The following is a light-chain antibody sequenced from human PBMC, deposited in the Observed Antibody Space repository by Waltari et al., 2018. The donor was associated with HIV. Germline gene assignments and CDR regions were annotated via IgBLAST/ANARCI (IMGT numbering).Light chain of an antibody. V-gene: IGKV1-5*03. CDR2: KAS. Sequence: DIQMTQSPSTLSASVGDRVTITCRASQSINSWLAWYQQKPGKAPKLLIYKASSLESGVPSRFSGTGSGTEFTLTISSLQPADFATYYCQQYNSYSRTFGQGTKVEI. CDR3: QQYNSYSRT. CDR1: QSINSW. J-gene: IGKJ1*01.